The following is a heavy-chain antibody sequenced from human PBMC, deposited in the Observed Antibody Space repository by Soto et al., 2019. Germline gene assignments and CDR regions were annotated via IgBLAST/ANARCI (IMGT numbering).Heavy chain of an antibody. CDR2: IYYSGST. Sequence: SETRSLTWTVSAGSISIGGYYWSRTRQHPGGGLEWIGYIYYSGSTYYNPSLKSRVTISVDTSKNHFSLKLSSVTAAATAVYYCATVRSYNWFDPWGQGTLVTVSS. CDR1: AGSISIGGYY. V-gene: IGHV4-31*02. J-gene: IGHJ5*02. CDR3: ATVRSYNWFDP.